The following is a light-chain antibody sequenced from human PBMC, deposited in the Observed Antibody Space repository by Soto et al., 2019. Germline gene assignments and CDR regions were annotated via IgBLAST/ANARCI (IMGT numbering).Light chain of an antibody. V-gene: IGKV3-15*01. CDR2: GAF. J-gene: IGKJ4*01. Sequence: EIVMTQSPATLSVSPGETATLSCRASQSVSYNLAWYQQKPGQGPRLLIYGAFTRATGIPAMFSGSGSGTEFTLTICSLQSEDCAVYYCQQYKNWPPLTFGGGTKVEIK. CDR3: QQYKNWPPLT. CDR1: QSVSYN.